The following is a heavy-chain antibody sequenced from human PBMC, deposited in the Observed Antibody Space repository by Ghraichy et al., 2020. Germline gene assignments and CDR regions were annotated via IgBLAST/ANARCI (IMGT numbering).Heavy chain of an antibody. CDR3: ARDSAGYQLLSG. Sequence: GESLNISCAASGFTFSSYWMHWVRQAPGKGLVWVSRINSDGSSTSYADSVKGRFTISRDNAKNTLYLQMNSLRAEDTAVYYCARDSAGYQLLSGWGQGTLVTVSS. CDR2: INSDGSST. V-gene: IGHV3-74*01. J-gene: IGHJ4*02. D-gene: IGHD2-2*01. CDR1: GFTFSSYW.